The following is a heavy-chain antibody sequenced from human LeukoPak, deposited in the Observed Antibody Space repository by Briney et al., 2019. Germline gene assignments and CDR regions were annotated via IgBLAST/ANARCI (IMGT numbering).Heavy chain of an antibody. CDR2: ISSSSSTI. D-gene: IGHD3-16*01. CDR3: ARLREITFGGVIGIDY. Sequence: PGGSLRLSCAASGFTFSSYSMNWVRQAPGKGLEWVSYISSSSSTIYYADSVKGRFTISRDNAKNSLYLQMNSLRAEDMAVYYCARLREITFGGVIGIDYWGQGTLVTVSS. V-gene: IGHV3-48*01. J-gene: IGHJ4*02. CDR1: GFTFSSYS.